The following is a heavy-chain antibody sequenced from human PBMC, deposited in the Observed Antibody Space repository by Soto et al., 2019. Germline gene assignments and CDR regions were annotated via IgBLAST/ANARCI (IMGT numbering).Heavy chain of an antibody. J-gene: IGHJ4*02. CDR3: ARRDIVATIFGFDY. D-gene: IGHD5-12*01. CDR2: IYYSGST. CDR1: GGFISSSPYY. V-gene: IGHV4-39*01. Sequence: SETLSLTCSVAGGFISSSPYYWAWIRQPPGKELEWIGSIYYSGSTYYNPSLKSRVTISVDTSKNQFSLKLSSVTAADTAVYYCARRDIVATIFGFDYWGQGTLVTVSS.